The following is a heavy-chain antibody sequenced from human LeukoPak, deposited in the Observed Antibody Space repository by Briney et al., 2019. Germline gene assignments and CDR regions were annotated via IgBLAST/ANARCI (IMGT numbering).Heavy chain of an antibody. CDR3: AKDARSYYDSSGYYSDY. CDR2: INYSGST. D-gene: IGHD3-22*01. V-gene: IGHV4-59*01. J-gene: IGHJ4*02. Sequence: AETLSLTCTVSGGSISSYYWSWIRQPPGKGLEWIWYINYSGSTNYNPSLKSRVTISVDTSKNKFSLQLSTVTAADTAVYYCAKDARSYYDSSGYYSDYWGQGTLVTVSS. CDR1: GGSISSYY.